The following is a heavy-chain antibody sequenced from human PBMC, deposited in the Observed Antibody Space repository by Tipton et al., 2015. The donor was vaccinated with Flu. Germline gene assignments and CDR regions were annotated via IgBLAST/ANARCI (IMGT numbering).Heavy chain of an antibody. CDR1: GFTFSSYS. V-gene: IGHV3-21*05. Sequence: GSLRLSCAASGFTFSSYSMNWVRQAPGKGLEWVSYISSSSSYIYYADSVKGRFTISRDNAKNSLYLQMNSLRAEDTAVYYCARDFYDFWSGAVNDAFDIWGQGTMVTVSS. CDR2: ISSSSSYI. D-gene: IGHD3-3*01. J-gene: IGHJ3*02. CDR3: ARDFYDFWSGAVNDAFDI.